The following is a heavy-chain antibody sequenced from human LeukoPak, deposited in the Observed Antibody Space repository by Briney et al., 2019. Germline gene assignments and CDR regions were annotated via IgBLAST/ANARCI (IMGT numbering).Heavy chain of an antibody. D-gene: IGHD2-2*01. CDR1: GFTFSSYW. CDR2: IKQDGSEK. V-gene: IGHV3-7*03. J-gene: IGHJ4*02. Sequence: GGSLRLSCAASGFTFSSYWMSWVRQAPGKGLEWVANIKQDGSEKYYVDSVKGRFTISRDNAKNSLYLQMNSLRAEDTAVYYCAKRTLDIVVVPAAGREYYFDYWGQGTLVTVSS. CDR3: AKRTLDIVVVPAAGREYYFDY.